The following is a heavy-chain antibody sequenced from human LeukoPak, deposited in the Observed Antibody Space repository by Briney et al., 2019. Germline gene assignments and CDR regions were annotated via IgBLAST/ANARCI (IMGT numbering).Heavy chain of an antibody. CDR2: IYHSGST. CDR1: GYSISSGYY. J-gene: IGHJ4*02. V-gene: IGHV4-38-2*02. D-gene: IGHD4-23*01. CDR3: AREPTTVAASYFDY. Sequence: SETLSLTCTVSGYSISSGYYWGWIRQPPGKGLEWIGSIYHSGSTYYNPSLKSRVTISVDTSKNQFSLKLSSVTAADTAVYYCAREPTTVAASYFDYWGQGTLVTVSS.